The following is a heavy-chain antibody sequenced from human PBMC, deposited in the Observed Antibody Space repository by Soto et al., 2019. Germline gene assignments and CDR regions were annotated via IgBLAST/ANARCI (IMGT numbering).Heavy chain of an antibody. CDR3: ARERTVTTLRYWFDP. CDR1: GYTLTSYY. D-gene: IGHD4-17*01. V-gene: IGHV1-46*01. Sequence: GASVKLFCKASGYTLTSYYMHWVRQAPGQGLEWMGIINPSGGSTSYAQKFQGRVTMTRDTSTSTVYMELSSLRSEDTAVYYCARERTVTTLRYWFDPWGQGTLVTVSS. CDR2: INPSGGST. J-gene: IGHJ5*02.